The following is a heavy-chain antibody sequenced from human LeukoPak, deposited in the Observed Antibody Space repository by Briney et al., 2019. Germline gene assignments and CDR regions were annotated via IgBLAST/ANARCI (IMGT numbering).Heavy chain of an antibody. CDR3: ARVNPPSSGFYAY. CDR2: ISGSSSDT. D-gene: IGHD3-22*01. J-gene: IGHJ4*02. Sequence: PGGSLRLSCAASGFTFSDYYMSWVRQAPGKGLEWVSYISGSSSDTKYADFVKRRFTISRDNAKNSLYLQMNSLRAEDTAVYYCARVNPPSSGFYAYWGQGTPVTVSS. CDR1: GFTFSDYY. V-gene: IGHV3-11*06.